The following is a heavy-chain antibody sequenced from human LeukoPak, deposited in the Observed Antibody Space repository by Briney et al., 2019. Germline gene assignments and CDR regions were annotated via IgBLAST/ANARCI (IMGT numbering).Heavy chain of an antibody. V-gene: IGHV3-23*01. CDR2: ISGSGGNT. CDR1: GFTFSSYA. CDR3: ARGHDYANYMDV. Sequence: GGSLRLSCAASGFTFSSYAMNWVRQAPGKGLEWVSAISGSGGNTYYADSVKGRFTISRDNSKNTLYLQMNSLRAEDTAVYYCARGHDYANYMDVWGKGTTVTVSS. D-gene: IGHD4-17*01. J-gene: IGHJ6*03.